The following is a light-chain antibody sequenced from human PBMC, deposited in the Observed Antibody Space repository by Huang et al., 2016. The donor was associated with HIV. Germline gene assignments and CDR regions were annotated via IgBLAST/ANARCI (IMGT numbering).Light chain of an antibody. CDR1: QSLLHKSTSGSKNY. CDR3: QQSYGRRAS. Sequence: IVMTQSPGSLAVTRGERATLSCKSSQSLLHKSTSGSKNYLSWYQKKPGLPPKLLIYWASIRESGVPARFSGRGSGTNFSLIIDSVQTEDIADYFCQQSYGRRASFG. V-gene: IGKV4-1*01. CDR2: WAS. J-gene: IGKJ1*01.